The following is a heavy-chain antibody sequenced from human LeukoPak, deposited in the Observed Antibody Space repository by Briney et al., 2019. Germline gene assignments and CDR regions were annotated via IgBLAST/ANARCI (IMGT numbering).Heavy chain of an antibody. Sequence: ASVKLSCKASGYTFTGYYMHWVRQAPGQGLEWMGWVNPNSGGTNYAQRFQGRVTMTRDTSISTAYMELSRLRSDDTAVYYCARGATMIVGGYFDYWGQRTLVTVSS. J-gene: IGHJ4*02. CDR3: ARGATMIVGGYFDY. D-gene: IGHD3-22*01. CDR1: GYTFTGYY. CDR2: VNPNSGGT. V-gene: IGHV1-2*02.